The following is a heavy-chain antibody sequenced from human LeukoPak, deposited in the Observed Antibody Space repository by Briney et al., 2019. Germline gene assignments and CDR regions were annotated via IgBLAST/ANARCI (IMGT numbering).Heavy chain of an antibody. V-gene: IGHV3-7*01. CDR2: IKQDGSNE. CDR3: ARDHQQLAFNY. Sequence: GGSLRLSCAASGFTFSSYWMSWVRQAPGKGLEWVANIKQDGSNEYYVDSVKGRFTISRDNAKNSLYLQMNSLRAEDTAVYYCARDHQQLAFNYWGQGALVTVSS. D-gene: IGHD6-13*01. J-gene: IGHJ4*02. CDR1: GFTFSSYW.